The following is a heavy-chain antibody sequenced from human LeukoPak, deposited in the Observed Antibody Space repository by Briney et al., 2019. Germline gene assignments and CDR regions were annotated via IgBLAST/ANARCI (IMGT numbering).Heavy chain of an antibody. V-gene: IGHV3-30-3*01. Sequence: GGSLRLSCAASGFTFSSYAMHWVRQAPGKGLEWVAVISYDGSNKYYADSVKGRFTISRDNSKNTLYPQMNSLRAEDTAVYYCARGLYCSSTSCYLGVDYWGQGTLVTVSS. D-gene: IGHD2-2*01. J-gene: IGHJ4*02. CDR1: GFTFSSYA. CDR2: ISYDGSNK. CDR3: ARGLYCSSTSCYLGVDY.